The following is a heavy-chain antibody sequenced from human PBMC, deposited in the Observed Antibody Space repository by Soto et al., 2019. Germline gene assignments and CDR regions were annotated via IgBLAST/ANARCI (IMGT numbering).Heavy chain of an antibody. CDR2: INHSGST. V-gene: IGHV4-34*01. CDR1: GGSFSGYY. CDR3: ARASYRRGYSYGRFDY. Sequence: SETLSLTCAVYGGSFSGYYWSWIRQPPGKGLEWIGYINHSGSTNYNPSLKSRVTISVDTSKNQFSLKLSSVTAADTAVYYCARASYRRGYSYGRFDYWGQGTLVTVSS. J-gene: IGHJ4*02. D-gene: IGHD5-18*01.